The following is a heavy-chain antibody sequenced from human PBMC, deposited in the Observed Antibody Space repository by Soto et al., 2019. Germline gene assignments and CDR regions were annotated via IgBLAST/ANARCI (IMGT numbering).Heavy chain of an antibody. J-gene: IGHJ5*02. D-gene: IGHD6-19*01. Sequence: SETLSLTCPVSGGSISSSSYYWGWIRQPPGKGLEWIGSISYSGSTYYNPSLKSRVTISVDTSKNQFSLKLSSVTAADTAMYYCARQQEAGEFDPWGQGTLVTVSS. CDR3: ARQQEAGEFDP. CDR2: ISYSGST. CDR1: GGSISSSSYY. V-gene: IGHV4-39*01.